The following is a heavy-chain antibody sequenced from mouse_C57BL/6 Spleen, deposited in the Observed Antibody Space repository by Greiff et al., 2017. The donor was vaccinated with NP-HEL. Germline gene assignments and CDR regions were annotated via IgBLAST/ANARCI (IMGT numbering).Heavy chain of an antibody. Sequence: VKLMESGAELARPGASVKMSCKASGYTFTSYTMHWVKQRPGQGLEWIGYINPSSGYTKYNQKFKDKATLTADKSSSTAYMQLSSLTSEDSAVYYCARGVITTVVATDYWGQGTTLTVSS. D-gene: IGHD1-1*01. CDR3: ARGVITTVVATDY. V-gene: IGHV1-4*01. CDR2: INPSSGYT. CDR1: GYTFTSYT. J-gene: IGHJ2*01.